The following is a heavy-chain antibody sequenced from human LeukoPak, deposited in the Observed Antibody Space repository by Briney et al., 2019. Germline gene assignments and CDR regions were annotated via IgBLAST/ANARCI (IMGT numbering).Heavy chain of an antibody. CDR2: IKTDGSQI. CDR3: AKVAGRTLMTSSPDY. V-gene: IGHV3-7*03. D-gene: IGHD6-19*01. Sequence: GGSLRLSCVASGFTFSSYWMTWVRQAPGKGLEWVANIKTDGSQIYYVDSVKGRFTISRDNAKNSLYLQMDSLRAEDTALYYCAKVAGRTLMTSSPDYWGLGTLVTVSS. J-gene: IGHJ4*02. CDR1: GFTFSSYW.